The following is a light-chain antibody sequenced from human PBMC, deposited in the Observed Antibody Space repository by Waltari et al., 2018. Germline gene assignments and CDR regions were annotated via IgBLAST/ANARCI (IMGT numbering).Light chain of an antibody. J-gene: IGKJ1*01. Sequence: EIVLTQSPGTLSLSPGERATLPCRASQSVSKYLAWYQQKPGQAPRPLIYDASTRATGIPDRFSGSGWGTDFSLTISRLEPEDFAVYYCQKYGTLPATFGQGTKVQ. CDR1: QSVSKY. CDR2: DAS. V-gene: IGKV3-20*01. CDR3: QKYGTLPAT.